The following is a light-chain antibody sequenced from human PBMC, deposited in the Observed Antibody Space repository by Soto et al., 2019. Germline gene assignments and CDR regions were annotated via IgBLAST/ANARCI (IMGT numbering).Light chain of an antibody. CDR2: EGS. Sequence: QSVLTQPASVSGSPGQSITISCTGTSSDVGSYNLVSWYQQHPGKAPKLMIYEGSKRPSGVSNRFSGSTSGNTASLTISGLQAEDEADDYCCSYAGSSTFVSGKGTKVTVL. CDR1: SSDVGSYNL. J-gene: IGLJ1*01. CDR3: CSYAGSSTFV. V-gene: IGLV2-23*01.